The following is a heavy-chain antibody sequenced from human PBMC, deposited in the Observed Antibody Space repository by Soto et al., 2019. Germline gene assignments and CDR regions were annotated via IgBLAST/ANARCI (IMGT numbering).Heavy chain of an antibody. J-gene: IGHJ4*01. V-gene: IGHV3-23*01. CDR1: GFTFSSYA. CDR2: ISGGGGRT. CDR3: AKRWHSSSWYRLSYYFDY. D-gene: IGHD6-13*01. Sequence: EVQLLESGGGLVQPGESLRLSCAASGFTFSSYAMSWVRQAPGKGLEGVSAISGGGGRTYYADSVKGRLTISRDNSENTLYLKMSSLRAEDTAVYYCAKRWHSSSWYRLSYYFDYWGHGTLVTVTS.